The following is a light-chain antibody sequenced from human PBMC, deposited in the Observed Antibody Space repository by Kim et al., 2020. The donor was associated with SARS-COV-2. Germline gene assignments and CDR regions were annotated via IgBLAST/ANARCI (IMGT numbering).Light chain of an antibody. V-gene: IGKV1-5*03. J-gene: IGKJ1*01. CDR1: QSISTW. CDR2: RAS. CDR3: QEYSGYWT. Sequence: DIQMTQSPSTLTASVGDRVTITCRASQSISTWLAWYQQKPGKAPKLLIYRASSLERGVPSKFSASGSGTEFSLTISNLQPDDIATYYCQEYSGYWTFGQGTKVDI.